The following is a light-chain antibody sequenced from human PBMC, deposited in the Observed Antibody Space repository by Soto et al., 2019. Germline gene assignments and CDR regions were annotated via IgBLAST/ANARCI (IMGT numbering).Light chain of an antibody. CDR1: QSVGNF. CDR3: QQRSNWPPLT. Sequence: LSPGERATLSCRASQSVGNFLTWYQQKPGQAPRLLIYDASTRATGIPARFSGSGSGTDFTLTISSLEPEDFAVYYCQQRSNWPPLTFGQGTKVDIK. J-gene: IGKJ4*01. V-gene: IGKV3-11*01. CDR2: DAS.